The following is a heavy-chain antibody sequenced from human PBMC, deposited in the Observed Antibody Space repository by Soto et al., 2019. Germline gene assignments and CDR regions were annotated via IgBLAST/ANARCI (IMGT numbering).Heavy chain of an antibody. CDR3: ARPADYVSGFSQ. D-gene: IGHD3-16*01. Sequence: SVKGSCKTSGSTFSSSTISWVRQAPGQGLEWMGGIIPVFGTPNYAQKFQGRVTLIADKSTSTAYMELSNLSSEDTAVYFCARPADYVSGFSQWGQGTLVTVSS. CDR2: IIPVFGTP. CDR1: GSTFSSST. V-gene: IGHV1-69*06. J-gene: IGHJ4*02.